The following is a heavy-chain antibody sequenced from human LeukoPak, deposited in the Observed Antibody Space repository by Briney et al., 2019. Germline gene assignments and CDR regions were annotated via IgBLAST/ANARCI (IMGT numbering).Heavy chain of an antibody. CDR1: GFTFSSYA. D-gene: IGHD6-19*01. CDR3: ARGDSSGYYYFEY. Sequence: GGSLRLSCVASGFTFSSYAMSWVRQAPGKGLEWVSAISTSGGSTSYADSVKGRFTISRDNSKNTLYLQMNSLRAEDTAVYYCARGDSSGYYYFEYWGQGTLVTVSS. CDR2: ISTSGGST. J-gene: IGHJ4*02. V-gene: IGHV3-23*01.